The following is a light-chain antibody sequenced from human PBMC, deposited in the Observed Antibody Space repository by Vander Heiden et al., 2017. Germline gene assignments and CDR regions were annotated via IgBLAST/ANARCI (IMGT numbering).Light chain of an antibody. CDR1: RSNMGNNY. CDR2: KNS. Sequence: QSVMTQPPSASGTPGQRVTISSSGTRSNMGNNYVYWYQQFPGTAPKLLIYKNSHRPSGGPDRFSGSRSGTSAYLDISGLRSEDEADYYCAAWDESLSGWVFGGGTKLTVL. J-gene: IGLJ3*02. V-gene: IGLV1-47*01. CDR3: AAWDESLSGWV.